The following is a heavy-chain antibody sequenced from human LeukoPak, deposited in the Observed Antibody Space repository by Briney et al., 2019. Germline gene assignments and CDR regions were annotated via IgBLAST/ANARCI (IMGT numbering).Heavy chain of an antibody. CDR2: FDPEDGET. J-gene: IGHJ4*02. Sequence: ASVTVSCKVSGYTLTELSMHWVRQAPGKGLEWMGGFDPEDGETIYAQKFQGRVTMTEDTSTDTAYMELSSLRSEDTAVYYCATGGSSSWYYFDYWGQGTLVTVSS. V-gene: IGHV1-24*01. CDR3: ATGGSSSWYYFDY. D-gene: IGHD6-13*01. CDR1: GYTLTELS.